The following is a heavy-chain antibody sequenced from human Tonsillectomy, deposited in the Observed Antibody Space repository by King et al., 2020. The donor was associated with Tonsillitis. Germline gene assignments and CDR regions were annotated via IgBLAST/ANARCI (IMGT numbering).Heavy chain of an antibody. CDR1: GYTFTSYY. CDR2: INPSGGST. CDR3: ARDTGEYSSSWYSYYYYGMDV. D-gene: IGHD6-13*01. J-gene: IGHJ6*02. V-gene: IGHV1-46*03. Sequence: QLVQSGAEVKKPGASVKVSCKASGYTFTSYYMHWVRQAPVQGLEWMGIINPSGGSTSYAQKFQGRVTMTRDTSTSTVYMELSSLRSEDTAVYYCARDTGEYSSSWYSYYYYGMDVWGQGTTVTVSS.